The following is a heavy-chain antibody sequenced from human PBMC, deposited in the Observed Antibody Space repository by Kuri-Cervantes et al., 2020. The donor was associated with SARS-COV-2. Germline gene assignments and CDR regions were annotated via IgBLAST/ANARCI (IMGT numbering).Heavy chain of an antibody. V-gene: IGHV1-69*06. D-gene: IGHD1-26*01. CDR3: ATNWEHDRRLDY. J-gene: IGHJ4*02. CDR1: GGTFSRNA. CDR2: IIPIFGTA. Sequence: SVKVSCKTSGGTFSRNAISWVRQAPGQGLEWMGGIIPIFGTANYAQKFQGRVSITADRSTSTAYMELSSLRSDDTAMYYCATNWEHDRRLDYWGQGTLVTVSS.